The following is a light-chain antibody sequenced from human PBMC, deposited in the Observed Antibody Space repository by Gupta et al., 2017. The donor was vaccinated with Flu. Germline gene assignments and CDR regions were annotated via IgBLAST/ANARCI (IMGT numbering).Light chain of an antibody. CDR3: QQYNDWPLT. J-gene: IGKJ4*01. Sequence: GERATLSCRASQSVTSNLAWYLQKPGQAPRLLIYGASTRATGFPARFSGSGYGTEFSLTISSLQSEDFAVYYCQQYNDWPLTFGGGTKVEIK. CDR1: QSVTSN. CDR2: GAS. V-gene: IGKV3-15*01.